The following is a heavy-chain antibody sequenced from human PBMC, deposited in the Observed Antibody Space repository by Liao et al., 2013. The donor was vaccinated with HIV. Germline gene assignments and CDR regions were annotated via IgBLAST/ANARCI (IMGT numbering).Heavy chain of an antibody. J-gene: IGHJ4*02. CDR2: VHISGST. CDR3: ARGTIFGPDY. V-gene: IGHV4-4*07. D-gene: IGHD3-3*01. CDR1: GDSFNSYH. Sequence: QVQLQESGPGLVKPSETLSLTCAVSGDSFNSYHWSWIRQPAGKGLEWIGRVHISGSTDYNPLLKSRLTMSLDTSKNQFSLKLSSVTAADTAVYYCARGTIFGPDYWGQGTLVTVSS.